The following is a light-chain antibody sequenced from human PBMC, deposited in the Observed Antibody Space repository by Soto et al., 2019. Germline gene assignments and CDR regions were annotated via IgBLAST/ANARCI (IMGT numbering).Light chain of an antibody. Sequence: DIQMTQSPSSLSASVGDRVTITCRASQGISNSLACYQQKPGRDPKLLIYAASTLQSGIPSRFSGSGSGTDFTLTISSLQPEDVATYYCQKSNSAPRTFGQGTKVDIK. CDR1: QGISNS. J-gene: IGKJ1*01. CDR2: AAS. V-gene: IGKV1-27*01. CDR3: QKSNSAPRT.